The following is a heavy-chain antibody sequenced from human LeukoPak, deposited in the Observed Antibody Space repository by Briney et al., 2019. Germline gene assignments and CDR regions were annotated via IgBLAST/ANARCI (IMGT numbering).Heavy chain of an antibody. CDR2: IIPIFGTA. CDR3: ARDFCSTSCNLGY. Sequence: SVKVSCKASGGTFSSYAISWVRQAPGQGLEWMGGIIPIFGTANYAQKFQGRVTITADESTSTAYMELSSLRSEDTAVYYRARDFCSTSCNLGYWGQGTLVTVSS. J-gene: IGHJ4*02. CDR1: GGTFSSYA. D-gene: IGHD2-2*01. V-gene: IGHV1-69*13.